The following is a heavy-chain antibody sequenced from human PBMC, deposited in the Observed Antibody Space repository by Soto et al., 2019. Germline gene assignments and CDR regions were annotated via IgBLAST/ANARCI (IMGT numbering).Heavy chain of an antibody. V-gene: IGHV3-30-3*01. J-gene: IGHJ4*02. CDR2: ISCAGTST. CDR1: GFTLSSYA. CDR3: ARDPGHDGNEYYTVDS. D-gene: IGHD3-3*01. Sequence: QVQLVESGGGVVQPGRSLRLSCAASGFTLSSYAMHWVRQAPGKGLEWVAVISCAGTSTYYADSVRGRFTISRDNSKDTVYLQLNSLRTEDTAVYHFARDPGHDGNEYYTVDSWGQGTLVTVSS.